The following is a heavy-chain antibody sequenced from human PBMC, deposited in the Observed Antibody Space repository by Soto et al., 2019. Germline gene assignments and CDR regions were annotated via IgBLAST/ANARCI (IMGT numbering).Heavy chain of an antibody. V-gene: IGHV3-30*18. CDR2: ISYHAINK. Sequence: GGSLRLSCAASGFTFSSYGMHWVRQAPGKGLEWVAVISYHAINKYYADSVKGRFTISRDNSRSTLWLQMNSLRAEDTAVYYCAKDLTVVGRSGQFDYWGQGTLVTVSS. J-gene: IGHJ4*02. CDR1: GFTFSSYG. D-gene: IGHD2-15*01. CDR3: AKDLTVVGRSGQFDY.